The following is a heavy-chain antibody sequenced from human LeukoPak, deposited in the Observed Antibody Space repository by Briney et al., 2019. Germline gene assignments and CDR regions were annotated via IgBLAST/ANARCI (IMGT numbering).Heavy chain of an antibody. D-gene: IGHD3-9*01. CDR3: AREIRAYDILTGYYPNGMDV. V-gene: IGHV3-53*01. Sequence: GGSLRLSCAASGFTVSSNYMSWVRQAPGKGLEWVSVIYSGGSTYYADSVKGRFTISRDNSKNTLYLQMNSLRAEDTAVYYCAREIRAYDILTGYYPNGMDVWGQGTTVTVSS. CDR2: IYSGGST. J-gene: IGHJ6*02. CDR1: GFTVSSNY.